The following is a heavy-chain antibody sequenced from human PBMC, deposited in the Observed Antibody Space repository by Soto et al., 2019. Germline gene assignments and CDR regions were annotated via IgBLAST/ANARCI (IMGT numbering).Heavy chain of an antibody. V-gene: IGHV6-1*01. J-gene: IGHJ6*03. CDR3: ARGLLTGYADYYYYYYMDV. CDR1: GDIVSSNSAA. CDR2: TYYRSKWYN. D-gene: IGHD3-9*01. Sequence: PSETLSLTCAISGDIVSSNSAAWNWIRQSPSRGLEWLGRTYYRSKWYNDYAVSVKSRITINPDTSKNQFSLQLNSVTPEDTAVYYCARGLLTGYADYYYYYYMDVWGKGTTVTVSS.